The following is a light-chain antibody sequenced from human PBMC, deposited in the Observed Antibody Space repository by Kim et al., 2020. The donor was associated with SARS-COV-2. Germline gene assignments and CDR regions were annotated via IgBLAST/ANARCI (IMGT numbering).Light chain of an antibody. CDR2: HDT. J-gene: IGLJ3*02. V-gene: IGLV3-1*01. CDR1: KWGDKY. Sequence: VSPGHTARIACSGDKWGDKYVCWYQQKPGQAPVLVIYHDTKRPSGIPERFSGSNSGNTATLTISGTQAMDEADYYCQAWDSSTAEVFGAGTQLTVL. CDR3: QAWDSSTAEV.